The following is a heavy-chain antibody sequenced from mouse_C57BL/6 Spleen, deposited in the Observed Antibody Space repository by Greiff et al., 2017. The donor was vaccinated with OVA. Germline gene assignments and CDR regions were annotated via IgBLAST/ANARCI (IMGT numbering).Heavy chain of an antibody. Sequence: EVQRVESGGGLVQPGGSLSLSCAASGFTFTDYYMSWVRQPPGKALEWLGFIRNKANGYTTEYSASVKGRFTISRDNSQSILYLQMNALRAEDSATYYCARLRLGSVDYWGQGTTLTVSS. CDR1: GFTFTDYY. CDR2: IRNKANGYTT. D-gene: IGHD2-12*01. V-gene: IGHV7-3*01. CDR3: ARLRLGSVDY. J-gene: IGHJ2*01.